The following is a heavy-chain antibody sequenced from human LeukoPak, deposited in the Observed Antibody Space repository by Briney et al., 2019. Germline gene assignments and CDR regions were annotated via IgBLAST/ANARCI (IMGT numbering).Heavy chain of an antibody. CDR1: GGSISSGGYY. CDR2: IYYSGGT. Sequence: SETLSLTCTVSGGSISSGGYYWSWIRQHPGKGLEWIGYIYYSGGTYYNPSLKSRVTISVDTSKNQFSLKLSSVTAADTAVYYCAREKYYGSGRTGYYFDYWGQGTLVTVSS. J-gene: IGHJ4*02. CDR3: AREKYYGSGRTGYYFDY. V-gene: IGHV4-31*03. D-gene: IGHD3-10*01.